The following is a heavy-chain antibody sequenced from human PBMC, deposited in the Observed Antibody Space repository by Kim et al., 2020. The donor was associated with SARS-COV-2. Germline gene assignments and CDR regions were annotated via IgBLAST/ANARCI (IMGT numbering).Heavy chain of an antibody. D-gene: IGHD2-8*01. J-gene: IGHJ1*01. CDR2: ISAYNGNT. CDR3: ARDPYTNGVCLFQH. V-gene: IGHV1-18*01. Sequence: ASVKVSCKASGYTFTSYGISWVRQAPGQGLEWMGWISAYNGNTNYAQKLQGRVTMTTDTSTSTAYMELRSLRSDDTAVYYCARDPYTNGVCLFQHWGQGTLVTVSS. CDR1: GYTFTSYG.